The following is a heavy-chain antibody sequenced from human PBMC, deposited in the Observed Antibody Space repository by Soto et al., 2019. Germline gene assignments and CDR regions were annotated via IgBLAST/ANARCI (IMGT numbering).Heavy chain of an antibody. Sequence: PGGSLRLSCAASGFTFSRHAMSWVRQAPGKGLEWVSAISGSGGTTYYADSVKGRFTISRDNSKNMYYLQLNSLRAEDTAIYFCAKVEDCSGGSCYGKYWGKGTLVTVSS. CDR2: ISGSGGTT. CDR1: GFTFSRHA. CDR3: AKVEDCSGGSCYGKY. V-gene: IGHV3-23*01. D-gene: IGHD2-15*01. J-gene: IGHJ4*02.